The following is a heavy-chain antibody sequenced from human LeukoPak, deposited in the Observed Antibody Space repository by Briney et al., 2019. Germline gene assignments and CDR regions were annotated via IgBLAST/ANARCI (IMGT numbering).Heavy chain of an antibody. D-gene: IGHD1/OR15-1a*01. V-gene: IGHV1-46*01. CDR2: INPSGGST. CDR1: GYTFTSYY. Sequence: GASVKVSCKASGYTFTSYYMHWVRQAPGQGLEWMGIINPSGGSTSYAQKFQGRVTMTRDMSTSTVYLELSSLRSEETAVYYCARENKDAFDIWGQGTMVTVSS. CDR3: ARENKDAFDI. J-gene: IGHJ3*02.